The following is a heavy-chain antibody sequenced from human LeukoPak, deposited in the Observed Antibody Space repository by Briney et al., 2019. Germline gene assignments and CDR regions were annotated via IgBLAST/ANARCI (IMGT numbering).Heavy chain of an antibody. CDR2: ISSSSSTI. J-gene: IGHJ1*01. V-gene: IGHV3-48*01. D-gene: IGHD2-2*01. CDR1: GFIFSSYT. CDR3: ANFHCSTTSCHLSGYFQY. Sequence: GGSLRLSCAASGFIFSSYTMNWVRQAPGKGLEWVSYISSSSSTIYYADAVKGRFTVSRDNAKNSLLLQMNSLRAEDTALYYCANFHCSTTSCHLSGYFQYWGQGTLVTVSS.